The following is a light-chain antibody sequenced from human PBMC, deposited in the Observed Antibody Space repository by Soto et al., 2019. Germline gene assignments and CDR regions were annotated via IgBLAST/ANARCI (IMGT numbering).Light chain of an antibody. CDR2: EVS. V-gene: IGLV2-8*01. J-gene: IGLJ3*02. Sequence: QSALTQPASVSGSPGQSITISCTGTSSDVGAYNYVSWFQQHPGKAPTLIISEVSNRPSGVPDRFSGSKSGYTASLTVSGLQTEDEAFYYCSSSAGIYHYLVFGGGTKLTVL. CDR3: SSSAGIYHYLV. CDR1: SSDVGAYNY.